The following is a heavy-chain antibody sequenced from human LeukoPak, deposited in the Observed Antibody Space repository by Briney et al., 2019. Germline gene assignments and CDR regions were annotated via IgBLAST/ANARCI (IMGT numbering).Heavy chain of an antibody. V-gene: IGHV4-38-2*02. D-gene: IGHD3-22*01. Sequence: SETLSLTCTVSGGFSSSYYWSWIRQPPGKGLEWIGSIYHSGSTYYNPSLKGRVTISVDTSKNQFSLKLSSVTAADTAVYFCARGPYSYDSSGAFDIWGQGTMVTVSS. J-gene: IGHJ3*02. CDR2: IYHSGST. CDR1: GGFSSSYY. CDR3: ARGPYSYDSSGAFDI.